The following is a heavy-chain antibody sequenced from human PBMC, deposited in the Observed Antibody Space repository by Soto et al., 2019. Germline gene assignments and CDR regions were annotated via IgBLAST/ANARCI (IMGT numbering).Heavy chain of an antibody. D-gene: IGHD3-3*02. CDR1: GSSMNSRGDY. V-gene: IGHV4-39*01. CDR2: MFYGVST. J-gene: IGHJ4*02. CDR3: ARLPSRHLVDY. Sequence: SETLSLTCTVSGSSMNSRGDYWGWIRQPPGKGLEWIGSMFYGVSTYYNPSLKSRVTVSVDTSKNQFSLNLRSVTAADTAVYYCARLPSRHLVDYWGQGTLVTVSS.